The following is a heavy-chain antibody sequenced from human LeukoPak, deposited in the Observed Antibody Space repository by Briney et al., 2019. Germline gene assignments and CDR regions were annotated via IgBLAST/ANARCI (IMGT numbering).Heavy chain of an antibody. V-gene: IGHV3-33*01. Sequence: GGSLRLSCAASGFTFSSYGMHWVRQAPGKGLEWVAFIWFDGSNKHYADSVKGRFTISRDNSEDTLYLQMNSLRAEDTAVYYCVRDPSGSGFAFDSWGQGALVTVSS. J-gene: IGHJ4*02. D-gene: IGHD1-1*01. CDR2: IWFDGSNK. CDR3: VRDPSGSGFAFDS. CDR1: GFTFSSYG.